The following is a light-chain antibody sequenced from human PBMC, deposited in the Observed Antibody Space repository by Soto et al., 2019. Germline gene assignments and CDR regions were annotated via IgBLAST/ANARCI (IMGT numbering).Light chain of an antibody. J-gene: IGLJ2*01. Sequence: QPVLTQSPSASASLGASVNLTCTLSGAHITYATACHHLQPEAGPRYLMKLNNDGSHTKGAGIPDRFSGSSSGADRYLTISSLQSEDEADYYCQTWGTGIPVAFGGGTKLTVL. CDR3: QTWGTGIPVA. CDR2: LNNDGSH. V-gene: IGLV4-69*01. CDR1: GAHITYA.